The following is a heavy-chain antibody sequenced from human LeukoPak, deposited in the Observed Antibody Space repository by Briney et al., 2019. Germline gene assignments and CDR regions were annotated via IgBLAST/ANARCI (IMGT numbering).Heavy chain of an antibody. J-gene: IGHJ6*03. V-gene: IGHV1-46*01. D-gene: IGHD2-2*01. CDR3: ARAARDVVVPAAAQDYYYYYYMDV. CDR2: INPSGGST. Sequence: ASVKVSCKASGYTFTSYYMHWVRQAPGQGLEWMGIINPSGGSTSYAQKFQGRVTMTRDTSTSTAYMELSSLRSEDTAVYYCARAARDVVVPAAAQDYYYYYYMDVWGKGTTVTVSS. CDR1: GYTFTSYY.